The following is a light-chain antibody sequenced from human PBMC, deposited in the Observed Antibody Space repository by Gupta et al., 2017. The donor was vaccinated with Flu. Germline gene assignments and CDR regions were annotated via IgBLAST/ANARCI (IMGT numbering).Light chain of an antibody. CDR2: KAS. J-gene: IGKJ2*01. CDR3: QQDDSYPHT. V-gene: IGKV1-5*03. Sequence: DIQMTQSPSTLSASVGDRVTITCRASHSISSWLAWYQQKPGKAPKLLIYKASSLESGVPSRFSGSGSGTEFTLSISSLQPDDFATYYCQQDDSYPHTFGQGTKLEIK. CDR1: HSISSW.